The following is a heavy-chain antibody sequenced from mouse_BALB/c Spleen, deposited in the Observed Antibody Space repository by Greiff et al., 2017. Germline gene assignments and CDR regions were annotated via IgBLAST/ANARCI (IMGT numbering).Heavy chain of an antibody. CDR1: GYTFTSYY. CDR3: TRGGTTVVDY. Sequence: QVQLKQSGAELVKPGASVKLSCKASGYTFTSYYMYWVKQRPGQGLEWIGEINPSNGGTNFNEKFKSKATLTVDKSSSTAYMQLSSLTSEDSAVYYCTRGGTTVVDYWGQGTTLTVSS. D-gene: IGHD1-1*01. J-gene: IGHJ2*01. CDR2: INPSNGGT. V-gene: IGHV1S81*02.